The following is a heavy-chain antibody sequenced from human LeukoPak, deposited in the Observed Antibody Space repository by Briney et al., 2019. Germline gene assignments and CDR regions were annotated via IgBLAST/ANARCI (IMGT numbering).Heavy chain of an antibody. CDR1: GFTFDDYA. D-gene: IGHD3-22*01. J-gene: IGHJ4*02. V-gene: IGHV3-9*03. CDR2: ISWNSGSI. CDR3: AKDTQYYYDSSGYFDY. Sequence: GRSLRLSCAAPGFTFDDYAMHWVRQAPGKGLEWVSGISWNSGSIGYADSVKGRFTISRDNAKNSLYLQMNSLRAEDMALYYCAKDTQYYYDSSGYFDYWGQGTLVTVSS.